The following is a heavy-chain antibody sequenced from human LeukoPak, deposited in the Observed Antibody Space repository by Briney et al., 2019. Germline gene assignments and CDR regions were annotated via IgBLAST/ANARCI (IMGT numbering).Heavy chain of an antibody. V-gene: IGHV3-21*01. CDR2: ISSRSNYI. D-gene: IGHD3-22*01. Sequence: PGRSLRLSCTTSGFTFGDYAMSWVRQAPGKGLEWVSSISSRSNYIYLADSLKGRFTISRDNAKNSLYLQMNSLRAEDTAMYYCARDRAVYSDSRGYYPDAFDIWGQGTMVTVSS. CDR1: GFTFGDYA. CDR3: ARDRAVYSDSRGYYPDAFDI. J-gene: IGHJ3*02.